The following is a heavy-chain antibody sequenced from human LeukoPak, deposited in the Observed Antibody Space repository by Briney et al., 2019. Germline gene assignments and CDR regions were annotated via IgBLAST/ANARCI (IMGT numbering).Heavy chain of an antibody. Sequence: SETLSLTCTVSGGSISGSYYWTWIRQPAGKGLEWIGRISTSGSANYDPSLKSRVTISVDKSNNQCSLMLTSVTAADTAVYYCARGKQNAVDSWGQGILVTVSS. D-gene: IGHD1-1*01. CDR1: GGSISGSYY. CDR2: ISTSGSA. CDR3: ARGKQNAVDS. V-gene: IGHV4-4*07. J-gene: IGHJ5*01.